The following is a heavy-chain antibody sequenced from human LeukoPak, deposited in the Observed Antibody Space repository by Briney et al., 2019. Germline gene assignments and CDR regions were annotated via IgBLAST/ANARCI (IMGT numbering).Heavy chain of an antibody. CDR3: ARGYYDFWSALGLENWFDP. V-gene: IGHV4-59*08. CDR2: IYYSGST. J-gene: IGHJ5*02. CDR1: GGSISSYY. Sequence: KPSETLSLTCTVSGGSISSYYWSWIRQPPGKGLEWIGYIYYSGSTNYNPSLKSRVTISVDTSKNQFSLKLSSVTAADTAVYYCARGYYDFWSALGLENWFDPWGQGTLVTVSS. D-gene: IGHD3-3*01.